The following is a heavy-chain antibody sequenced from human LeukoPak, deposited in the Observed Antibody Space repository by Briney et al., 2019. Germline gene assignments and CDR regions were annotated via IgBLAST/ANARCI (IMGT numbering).Heavy chain of an antibody. CDR1: GFTFSNYA. Sequence: PGGSLRLSCAASGFTFSNYAVMWVRQAPAQGLEWVSAITSGGSTKYADSVKGRFTISRDNSKNTLYLKMNSLRAEDTAQYFCARDPNGDYIGAFEFWGQGTVVTVSS. CDR2: ITSGGST. CDR3: ARDPNGDYIGAFEF. V-gene: IGHV3-23*01. D-gene: IGHD4-17*01. J-gene: IGHJ3*01.